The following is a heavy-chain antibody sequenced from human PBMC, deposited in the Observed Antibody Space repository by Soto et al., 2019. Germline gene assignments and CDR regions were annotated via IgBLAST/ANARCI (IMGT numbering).Heavy chain of an antibody. CDR3: ARASPYGDYALDY. V-gene: IGHV4-59*01. D-gene: IGHD4-17*01. Sequence: QVQLQESGPGLVKPSETLSLTCTVSGGSISSYYWIWIRQPPGKGLEWIGYISYSGSTNYNPSLKSRPTISVDTSKNQFSLKLRSVTAADTAVYYRARASPYGDYALDYWGQGTLVTVSS. J-gene: IGHJ4*02. CDR1: GGSISSYY. CDR2: ISYSGST.